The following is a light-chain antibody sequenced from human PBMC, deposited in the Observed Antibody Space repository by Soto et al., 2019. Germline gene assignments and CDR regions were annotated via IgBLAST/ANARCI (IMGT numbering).Light chain of an antibody. CDR2: GAS. CDR1: RSVSNNY. CDR3: QQDGSSPPT. V-gene: IGKV3-20*01. Sequence: EIVLTQSPGTLSLSPGERATLSCRASRSVSNNYVAWYQRKPGQAPRLLIYGASSRATDIPRRFSGSGSGTDFTITITRLEPEDFAVYYYQQDGSSPPTFGEGTKVESK. J-gene: IGKJ1*01.